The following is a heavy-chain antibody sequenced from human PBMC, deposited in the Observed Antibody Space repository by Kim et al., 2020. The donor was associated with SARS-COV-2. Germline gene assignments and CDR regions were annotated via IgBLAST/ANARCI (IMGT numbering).Heavy chain of an antibody. CDR1: GFTFSSYA. J-gene: IGHJ4*01. D-gene: IGHD5-18*01. Sequence: GGSLRLSCAASGFTFSSYAMHWVRQAPGKGLEWVAVISYDGSNKYYADSVKGRFTISRDNSKNTLYLQMNSLRAEDTAVYYCARERNTAMVYNDAFDYWG. V-gene: IGHV3-30*04. CDR2: ISYDGSNK. CDR3: ARERNTAMVYNDAFDY.